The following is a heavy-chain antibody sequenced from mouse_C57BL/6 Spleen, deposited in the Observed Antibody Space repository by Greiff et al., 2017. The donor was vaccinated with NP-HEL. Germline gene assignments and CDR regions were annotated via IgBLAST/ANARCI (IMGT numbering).Heavy chain of an antibody. D-gene: IGHD2-1*01. Sequence: EVKVEESGGGLVKPGGSLKLSCAASGFTFSDYGMHWVRQAPEKGLEWVAYISSGSSTIYYADTVKGRFTISRDNAKNTLFLQMTSLRSEDTAMYYCARDLLFYAMDYWGQGTSVTVSS. CDR2: ISSGSSTI. V-gene: IGHV5-17*01. CDR3: ARDLLFYAMDY. J-gene: IGHJ4*01. CDR1: GFTFSDYG.